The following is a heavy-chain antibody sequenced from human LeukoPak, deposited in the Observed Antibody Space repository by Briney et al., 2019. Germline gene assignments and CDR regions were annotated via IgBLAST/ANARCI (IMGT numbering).Heavy chain of an antibody. Sequence: GGSLRLSCAASGFTFDDYAMHWVRQAPGKGLEWVSGISWNSGSIGYADSVKGRFTISRDNAKNSLYLQMNSLRAEDTALYYCAKDRGTMVRGVITSFDYWGQGTLVTVSS. V-gene: IGHV3-9*01. D-gene: IGHD3-10*01. CDR2: ISWNSGSI. CDR1: GFTFDDYA. CDR3: AKDRGTMVRGVITSFDY. J-gene: IGHJ4*02.